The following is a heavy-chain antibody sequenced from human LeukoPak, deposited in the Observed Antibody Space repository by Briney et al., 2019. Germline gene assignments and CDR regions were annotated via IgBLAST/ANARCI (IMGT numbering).Heavy chain of an antibody. CDR3: ARTTYYDFWSGYFFDY. J-gene: IGHJ4*02. CDR1: GGSISSYY. D-gene: IGHD3-3*01. V-gene: IGHV4-59*01. Sequence: SETLSLTCTVSGGSISSYYWSWIRQPPGKGLEWIGYIYYSGSTNYNPSLKSRVTISVDTSKNQFSLKLSSVTAADTAVYYCARTTYYDFWSGYFFDYWGQGTLGTVSS. CDR2: IYYSGST.